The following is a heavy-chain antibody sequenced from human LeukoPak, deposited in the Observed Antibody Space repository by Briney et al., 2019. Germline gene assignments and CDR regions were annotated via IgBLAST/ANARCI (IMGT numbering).Heavy chain of an antibody. CDR1: GGSISSYY. CDR2: IYTSGST. Sequence: SETLSLTCTVSGGSISSYYWSWIRQPAGKGLEWIGRIYTSGSTNYNPSLKSRVTMSVDTSKNQFSLKLSSVTAEDTAVYYCARVMYSSSWFDYWGQGTLVTVSS. CDR3: ARVMYSSSWFDY. J-gene: IGHJ4*02. D-gene: IGHD6-13*01. V-gene: IGHV4-4*07.